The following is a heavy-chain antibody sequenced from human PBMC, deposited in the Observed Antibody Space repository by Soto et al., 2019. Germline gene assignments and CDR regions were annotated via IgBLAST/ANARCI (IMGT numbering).Heavy chain of an antibody. CDR3: TKIIKKGTSEIGP. Sequence: GESXRLCCAASGVILTNAWIIWLRHAPGKGLELIGRIKSKTDGATTDYAGPVKVRFTISRDDSKKTLFVQMNGLKNEDTAVYYCTKIIKKGTSEIGPWGQATLVTVSS. V-gene: IGHV3-15*05. J-gene: IGHJ5*02. D-gene: IGHD2-21*01. CDR2: IKSKTDGATT. CDR1: GVILTNAW.